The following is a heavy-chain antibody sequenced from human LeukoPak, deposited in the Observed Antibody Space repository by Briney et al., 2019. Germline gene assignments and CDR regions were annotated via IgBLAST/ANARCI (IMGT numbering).Heavy chain of an antibody. J-gene: IGHJ4*02. CDR3: ARQTMLVGYANGLGFNY. V-gene: IGHV4-59*01. Sequence: SETLSLTCSVTGASTSSWYWSWIRQPPGKGLEWIGDIYGSGSTNYNPSLKSRVSMSADTSKNQISLNLKFVTAADTAVYYCARQTMLVGYANGLGFNYWGEGTLVTVSS. CDR2: IYGSGST. CDR1: GASTSSWY. D-gene: IGHD2-2*01.